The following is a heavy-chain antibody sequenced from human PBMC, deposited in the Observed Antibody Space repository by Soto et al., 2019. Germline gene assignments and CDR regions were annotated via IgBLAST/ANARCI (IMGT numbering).Heavy chain of an antibody. CDR3: ATSLWFGTQVEL. CDR1: GGYFNDNY. D-gene: IGHD3-10*01. V-gene: IGHV4-34*01. CDR2: ISRSGTT. Sequence: QVQLQQWGAGLLKPSETLSLSCAVYGGYFNDNYYTWFRQPPGKGLEWIGEISRSGTTKYIPSLKSRASISFDTSKTQVSLKVTSVTAAAPAVYYCATSLWFGTQVELWGQGALVTVSS. J-gene: IGHJ5*02.